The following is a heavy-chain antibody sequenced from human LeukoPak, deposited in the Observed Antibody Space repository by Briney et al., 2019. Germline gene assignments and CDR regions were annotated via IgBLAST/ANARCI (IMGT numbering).Heavy chain of an antibody. V-gene: IGHV3-7*01. J-gene: IGHJ5*01. Sequence: GGSLRLSCTASGFTFSNYLMSWVRQAPGKGLEWVANIKQGGSETFYVDSVKGRFTISRDNAKNSLYLQMNSLRAEDTAVYYCASYRTVAKTNWFDSWGHGTLVTVSS. D-gene: IGHD5-12*01. CDR3: ASYRTVAKTNWFDS. CDR2: IKQGGSET. CDR1: GFTFSNYL.